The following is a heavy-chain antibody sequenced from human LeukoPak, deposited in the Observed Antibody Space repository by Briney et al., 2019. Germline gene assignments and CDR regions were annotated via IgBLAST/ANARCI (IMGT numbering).Heavy chain of an antibody. D-gene: IGHD3-3*01. CDR3: ARDPTYYDFWSGYYFDY. Sequence: GGSLRLSCAASGFTFSSYAMHWVRQAPGKGLEWVADISYDGSNKYYADSVKGRFTISRDNSKNTLYLQMNSLRAEDTAVYYCARDPTYYDFWSGYYFDYWGQGTLVTVSS. CDR2: ISYDGSNK. J-gene: IGHJ4*02. CDR1: GFTFSSYA. V-gene: IGHV3-30*04.